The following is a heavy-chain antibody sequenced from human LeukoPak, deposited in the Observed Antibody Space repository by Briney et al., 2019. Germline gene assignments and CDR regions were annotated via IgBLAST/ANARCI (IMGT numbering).Heavy chain of an antibody. D-gene: IGHD2-15*01. CDR2: IYHSGST. CDR3: ARCTGGSCYSIDC. J-gene: IGHJ4*02. Sequence: SETLSLTCAVSGYSISSGYYWGWIRQPPGKGLEWIGNIYHSGSTCYNPSLKSRVTISVDTSRNQFSLKLSSVTAADTALYYCARCTGGSCYSIDCWGQGTLVTVSS. V-gene: IGHV4-38-2*01. CDR1: GYSISSGYY.